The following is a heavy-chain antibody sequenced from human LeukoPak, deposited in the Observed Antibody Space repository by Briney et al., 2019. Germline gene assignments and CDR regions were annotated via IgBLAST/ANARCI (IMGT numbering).Heavy chain of an antibody. CDR3: ARLDWASRGSGSFDI. D-gene: IGHD3-9*01. Sequence: SETLSLTCTGHGGSIKNFNEYWGWIRQPPGKGLEWIGSIYYSGNTYYDASLKSRVAMSVDTSKNQFSLKVRSVTAADTAGYFCARLDWASRGSGSFDIWGQGTLVIVSS. CDR1: GGSIKNFNEY. J-gene: IGHJ4*02. V-gene: IGHV4-39*01. CDR2: IYYSGNT.